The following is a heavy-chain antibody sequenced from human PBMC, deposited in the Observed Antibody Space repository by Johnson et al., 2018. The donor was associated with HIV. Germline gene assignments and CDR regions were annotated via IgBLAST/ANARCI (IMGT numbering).Heavy chain of an antibody. D-gene: IGHD6-13*01. V-gene: IGHV3-30*04. CDR2: ISYDGSNK. Sequence: QVQLVESGGGVVQPGRSLRLSCAASGFTFSSYAMHWVRQAPGKGLEWVAVISYDGSNKYYADSVKGRFTISRDNSKNTLYLQMNSLRAEDTAVYYCARYESSRLQLTGNDAFDIWGQGTMVTVSS. CDR1: GFTFSSYA. J-gene: IGHJ3*02. CDR3: ARYESSRLQLTGNDAFDI.